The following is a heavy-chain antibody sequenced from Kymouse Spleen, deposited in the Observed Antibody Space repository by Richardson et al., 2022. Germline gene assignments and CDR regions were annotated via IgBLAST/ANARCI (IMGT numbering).Heavy chain of an antibody. CDR3: ARGRDYDILTGYFTYWYFDL. V-gene: IGHV1-8*01. CDR1: GYTFTSYD. J-gene: IGHJ2*01. Sequence: QVQLVQSGAEVKKPGASVKVSCKASGYTFTSYDINWVRQATGQGLEWMGWMNPNSGNTGYAQKFQGRVTMTRNTSISTAYMELSSLRSEDTAVYYCARGRDYDILTGYFTYWYFDLWGRGTLVTVSS. D-gene: IGHD3-9*01. CDR2: MNPNSGNT.